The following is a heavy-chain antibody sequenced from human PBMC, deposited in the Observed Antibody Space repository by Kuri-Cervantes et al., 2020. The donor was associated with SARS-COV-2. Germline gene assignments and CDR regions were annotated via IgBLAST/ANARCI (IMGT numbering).Heavy chain of an antibody. Sequence: GESLKISCAASGFTFSSYSMNWVRQAPGKGLEWVSSISSSSSYIYYADSVKGRFTISRDNAKNSLYLQMNSLRAEDTAMYYCARDPWGIAAALNAFDIWGQGTMVTVSS. CDR2: ISSSSSYI. V-gene: IGHV3-21*01. D-gene: IGHD6-13*01. CDR1: GFTFSSYS. J-gene: IGHJ3*02. CDR3: ARDPWGIAAALNAFDI.